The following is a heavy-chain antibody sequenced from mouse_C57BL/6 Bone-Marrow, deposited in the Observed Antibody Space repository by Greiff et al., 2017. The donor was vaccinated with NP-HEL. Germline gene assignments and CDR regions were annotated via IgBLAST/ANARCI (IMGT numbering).Heavy chain of an antibody. CDR1: GFTFSSYA. CDR2: ISDGGSYT. D-gene: IGHD2-12*01. CDR3: GYEAWFAY. Sequence: EVQLVESGGGLVKPGGSLKLSCAASGFTFSSYAMSWVRQTPEKRLEWVATISDGGSYTYYPDNVKGRFTISRDNAKNNLYLQMSHLKSEDTAMYYCGYEAWFAYWGQGTLVTVSA. V-gene: IGHV5-4*01. J-gene: IGHJ3*01.